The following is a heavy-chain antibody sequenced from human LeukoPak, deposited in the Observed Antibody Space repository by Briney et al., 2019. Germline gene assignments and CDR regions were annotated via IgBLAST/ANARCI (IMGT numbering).Heavy chain of an antibody. D-gene: IGHD3-10*01. CDR1: GGSISSYY. CDR3: ARGAYYYGSGSYWIDY. CDR2: IYTSGST. Sequence: SETLSLTCTVSGGSISSYYWSWIRQPAGKGLEWIGRIYTSGSTNYNPSLKSRVTISVDTSKNQFSLKLSSVTAADTAVYYCARGAYYYGSGSYWIDYWGQGTLVTVSS. V-gene: IGHV4-4*07. J-gene: IGHJ4*02.